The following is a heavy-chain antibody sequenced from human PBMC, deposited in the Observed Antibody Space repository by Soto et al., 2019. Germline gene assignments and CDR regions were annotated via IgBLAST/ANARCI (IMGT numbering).Heavy chain of an antibody. V-gene: IGHV3-15*01. CDR3: ATEGGYPGSHSYGAD. J-gene: IGHJ4*02. D-gene: IGHD1-26*01. CDR2: IKGSHAGGTT. CDR1: GFTFTKAY. Sequence: EVQLVESGGGLVEPGGSIRLSCVASGFTFTKAYMTWVRQAPGKGLEWVGRIKGSHAGGTTDYATSVKGRFTISRDDSKNTLYLQMNSLTSEDIYVYYCATEGGYPGSHSYGADWGQGTLVTVSS.